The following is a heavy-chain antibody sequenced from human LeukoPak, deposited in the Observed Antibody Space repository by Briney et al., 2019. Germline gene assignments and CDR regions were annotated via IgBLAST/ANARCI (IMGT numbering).Heavy chain of an antibody. D-gene: IGHD5-18*01. J-gene: IGHJ4*02. CDR2: IYSGGST. Sequence: GGSLRLSCAASGFTVSSNYMSWVRQAPGKGLKWVSVIYSGGSTYYADSVKGRFTISRDNSKNTLYLQMNSLRAEDTAVYYCAVYVDTAMVDYWGQGTLVTVSS. CDR3: AVYVDTAMVDY. V-gene: IGHV3-66*01. CDR1: GFTVSSNY.